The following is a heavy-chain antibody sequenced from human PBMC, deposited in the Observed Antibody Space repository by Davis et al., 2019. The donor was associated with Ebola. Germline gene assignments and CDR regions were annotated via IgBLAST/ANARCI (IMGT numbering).Heavy chain of an antibody. CDR3: ARAAYCSGGSCYSLHYYGMDV. CDR2: IYYSGST. D-gene: IGHD2-15*01. J-gene: IGHJ6*04. V-gene: IGHV4-59*01. CDR1: GGSISSYY. Sequence: MPSETLSLTCTVSGGSISSYYWSWIRQPPGKGLEWIGYIYYSGSTNYNPSLKSRVTISVDTSKNQFSLKLSSVTAADTAVYYCARAAYCSGGSCYSLHYYGMDVWGKGTTVTVSS.